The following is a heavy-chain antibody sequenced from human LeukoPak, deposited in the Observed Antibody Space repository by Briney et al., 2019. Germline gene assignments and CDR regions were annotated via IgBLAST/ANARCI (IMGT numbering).Heavy chain of an antibody. CDR3: ARDLRYYYDSSGRTGAFDY. CDR2: IWYDGSNK. J-gene: IGHJ4*02. Sequence: GGSLRLSCAASGFTFSSYGMHWVRQAPGKGLEWVAVIWYDGSNKYYADSVKGRFTISRDNSKNTLYLQMNSLRAEDTAVYYCARDLRYYYDSSGRTGAFDYWGQGTLVTVSS. V-gene: IGHV3-33*01. CDR1: GFTFSSYG. D-gene: IGHD3-22*01.